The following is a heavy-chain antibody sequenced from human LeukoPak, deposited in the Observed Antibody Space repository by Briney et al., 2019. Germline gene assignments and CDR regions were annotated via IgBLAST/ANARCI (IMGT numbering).Heavy chain of an antibody. CDR1: GDSISSSSYY. V-gene: IGHV4-39*01. CDR3: AVILSMSWDY. Sequence: SETLSLTCTVSGDSISSSSYYWGWIRQPPGKGLEWIGSIYYSGSTYYNPSLKSRLTISVDTSKNQFSLKLSSVTAADTAVYYCAVILSMSWDYWGQGTLVTVSS. D-gene: IGHD2-15*01. CDR2: IYYSGST. J-gene: IGHJ4*02.